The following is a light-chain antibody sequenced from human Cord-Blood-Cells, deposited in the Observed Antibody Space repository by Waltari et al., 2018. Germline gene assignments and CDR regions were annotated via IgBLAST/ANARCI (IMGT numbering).Light chain of an antibody. CDR2: DVS. J-gene: IGLJ3*02. V-gene: IGLV2-14*03. CDR1: SSDVGGYNY. CDR3: SSYTSSSTGV. Sequence: QSALTQPASVSGSPGQSITISCTGTSSDVGGYNYDSWYQQHPGKAPKLMIYDVSNLPSGVSNRFSGSKSGNTASLTISGLQAEDEADYYCSSYTSSSTGVFGGGTKLTVL.